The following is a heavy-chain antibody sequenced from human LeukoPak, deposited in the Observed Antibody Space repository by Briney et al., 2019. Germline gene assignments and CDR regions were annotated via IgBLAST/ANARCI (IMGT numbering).Heavy chain of an antibody. CDR1: GGSFDDYH. CDR3: ARGAYCTSINCYGFDY. V-gene: IGHV4-34*01. J-gene: IGHJ4*02. CDR2: VSHSGIT. Sequence: NPSETLSLTCEVNGGSFDDYHWTWIRQSPGKGLEWIGEVSHSGITSYNPSLKSRVTLSVDTSKNQFSLRLASVTAADTAVYYCARGAYCTSINCYGFDYWGQGTQVTASS. D-gene: IGHD2-2*01.